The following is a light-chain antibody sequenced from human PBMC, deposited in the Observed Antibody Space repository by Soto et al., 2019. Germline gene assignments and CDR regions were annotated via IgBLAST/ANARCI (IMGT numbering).Light chain of an antibody. CDR2: GAS. CDR3: QQYGSSPLP. V-gene: IGKV3-20*01. J-gene: IGKJ4*01. CDR1: QSVYRDF. Sequence: IVLTQSPGTLSLSPGERATLSCRASQSVYRDFLAWYQQKPGQAPRLLIYGASSRATGIPDRFSGSGSGKDFTLTISRLETEDFAVYYCQQYGSSPLPFGGGNKVEIK.